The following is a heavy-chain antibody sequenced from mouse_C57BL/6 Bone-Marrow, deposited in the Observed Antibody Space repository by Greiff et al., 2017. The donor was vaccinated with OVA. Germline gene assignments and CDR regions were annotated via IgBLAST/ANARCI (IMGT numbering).Heavy chain of an antibody. CDR3: ARDEANHWYFDV. Sequence: EVHLVESGGGLVQSGRSLRLSCATSGFTFSDFYMEWVRQAPGKGLEWIAASRNKANDYTTEYSASVKGRFIVSRDTSQSILYLQMNALRAEDTAIYYCARDEANHWYFDVWGTGTTVTVSS. CDR1: GFTFSDFY. V-gene: IGHV7-1*01. J-gene: IGHJ1*03. D-gene: IGHD3-2*02. CDR2: SRNKANDYTT.